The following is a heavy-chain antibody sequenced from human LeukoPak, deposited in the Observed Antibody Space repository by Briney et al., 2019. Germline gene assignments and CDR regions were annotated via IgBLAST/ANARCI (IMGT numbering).Heavy chain of an antibody. Sequence: ASVKVSCKASGYTFTSYDINWVRHATGQGLEWMGWMNPNSGNTGYAQKFQGRVTMTRNTSISTAYMELSSLRSEDTAVYYCARDGRCSGGSCYGLFDPWGQGTLVTVSS. CDR3: ARDGRCSGGSCYGLFDP. CDR2: MNPNSGNT. D-gene: IGHD2-15*01. V-gene: IGHV1-8*01. J-gene: IGHJ5*02. CDR1: GYTFTSYD.